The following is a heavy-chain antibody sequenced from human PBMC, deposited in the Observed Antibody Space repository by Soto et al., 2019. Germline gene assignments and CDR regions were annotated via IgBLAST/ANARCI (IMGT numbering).Heavy chain of an antibody. J-gene: IGHJ6*02. D-gene: IGHD3-9*01. Sequence: GGSLRLSCAASGFTFSSYGMHWVRQAPGKGLEWVEVISYDGSNKYYADSVKGRFTISRDNSKNTLYLQMNSLRAEDTAVYYCAKTLHDIYDILTGAYYYYGMDVWGQGTTVTVSS. CDR2: ISYDGSNK. V-gene: IGHV3-30*18. CDR3: AKTLHDIYDILTGAYYYYGMDV. CDR1: GFTFSSYG.